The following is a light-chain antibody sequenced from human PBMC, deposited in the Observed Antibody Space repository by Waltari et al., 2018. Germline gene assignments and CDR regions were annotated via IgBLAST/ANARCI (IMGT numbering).Light chain of an antibody. CDR1: SSDVGGSNL. J-gene: IGLJ2*01. CDR3: CSYAGSSTHVV. Sequence: QSALTQPASVSGSPGQSITISCTGTSSDVGGSNLASWYQQHPGKAPKLMIYEVSKRPSGVSNRFSGSKSGNTASLTISGLQAEDEADYYCCSYAGSSTHVVFGGGTKLTVL. V-gene: IGLV2-23*02. CDR2: EVS.